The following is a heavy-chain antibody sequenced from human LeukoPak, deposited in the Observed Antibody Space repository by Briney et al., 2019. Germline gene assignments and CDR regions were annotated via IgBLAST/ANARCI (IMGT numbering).Heavy chain of an antibody. V-gene: IGHV1-2*02. D-gene: IGHD1-1*01. Sequence: GASVKVSCKASGYTFIDNYIHWVRQAPGQGLEWMGWVIPNSGGTNYAQRFQDRVTMSRDTSISTVYMEVSRLRSDDTAVYYCARGDPWRGLDYWGQGTLVTVSS. CDR3: ARGDPWRGLDY. J-gene: IGHJ4*02. CDR1: GYTFIDNY. CDR2: VIPNSGGT.